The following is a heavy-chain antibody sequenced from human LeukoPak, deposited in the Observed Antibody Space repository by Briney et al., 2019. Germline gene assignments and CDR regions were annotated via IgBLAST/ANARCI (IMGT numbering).Heavy chain of an antibody. V-gene: IGHV4-34*01. D-gene: IGHD4-17*01. J-gene: IGHJ4*02. CDR2: INHSGST. CDR3: ARTIGSMTTVTY. CDR1: GGSFSGYY. Sequence: SETLSLTCAVYGGSFSGYYWSWIRQPPGKGLEWIGEINHSGSTNYNPSLKSRVTISVDTSKNQLSLKLSSVTAADTAVYYCARTIGSMTTVTYWGQGTLVTVSS.